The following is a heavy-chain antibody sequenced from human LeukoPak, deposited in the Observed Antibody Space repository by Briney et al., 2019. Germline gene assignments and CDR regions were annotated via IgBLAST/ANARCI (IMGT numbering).Heavy chain of an antibody. CDR2: IYYSGGT. CDR1: DGSINSFY. CDR3: ARAVAYGIDTGYFDY. V-gene: IGHV4-59*01. Sequence: PSETLSLTCTVSDGSINSFYWSWTRQPPGKGLEWIGYIYYSGGTIYNPSLKSRLTISVDTSKNQFSLNLNSVTAAETAVYYCARAVAYGIDTGYFDYWGQGTLVTVSS. J-gene: IGHJ4*02. D-gene: IGHD2-8*02.